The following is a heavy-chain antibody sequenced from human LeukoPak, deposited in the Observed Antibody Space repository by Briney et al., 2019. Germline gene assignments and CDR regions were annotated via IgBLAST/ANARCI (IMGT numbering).Heavy chain of an antibody. CDR3: ARDREGSSWYQIDVPDY. V-gene: IGHV1-2*02. Sequence: ASVKVSCKASGYTFTGYYMHWVRQAPAQGLEWMGWINPNSGGTNYAQKFQGRVTMTRDTSISTAYMELSRLRSDDTAVYYCARDREGSSWYQIDVPDYWGQGTLVTVSS. CDR2: INPNSGGT. J-gene: IGHJ4*02. D-gene: IGHD6-13*01. CDR1: GYTFTGYY.